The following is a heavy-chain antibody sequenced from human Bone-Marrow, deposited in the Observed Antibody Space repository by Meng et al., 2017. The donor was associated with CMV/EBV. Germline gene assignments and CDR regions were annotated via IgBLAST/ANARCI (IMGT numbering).Heavy chain of an antibody. V-gene: IGHV1-46*01. CDR2: INPSGGST. CDR3: ASPGGGSNPYYGMDV. D-gene: IGHD3-16*01. Sequence: ASVKVSCKASGYTFTSYYMHWVRQAPGQGLEWMGIINPSGGSTSYAQKFQGRVTMTRDTSTSTVYMELSSLRSEDTSVYYCASPGGGSNPYYGMDVWGQGTTVTVSS. J-gene: IGHJ6*02. CDR1: GYTFTSYY.